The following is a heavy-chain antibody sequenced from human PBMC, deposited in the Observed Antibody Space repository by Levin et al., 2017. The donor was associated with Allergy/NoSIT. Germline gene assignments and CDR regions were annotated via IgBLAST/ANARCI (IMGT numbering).Heavy chain of an antibody. CDR2: ITPDGNNK. CDR3: AKGGDMDY. J-gene: IGHJ4*02. CDR1: GFTFSTYG. V-gene: IGHV3-30*18. D-gene: IGHD2-21*02. Sequence: GGSLRLSCVASGFTFSTYGMHWVRQAPGKGLEWVAIITPDGNNKYYAASVKGRFTISRDNSKNTVHLHMNSLTTDDTATYYCAKGGDMDYWGQGTLVTVSS.